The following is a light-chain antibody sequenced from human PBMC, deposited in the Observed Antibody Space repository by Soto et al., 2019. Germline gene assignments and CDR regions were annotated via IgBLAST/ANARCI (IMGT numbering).Light chain of an antibody. J-gene: IGLJ1*01. CDR2: EGT. Sequence: QSVLTQPASVSGSPGQSITISCTGTTSDVGSYSLVSWYQQHPGKAPKLMIYEGTKRPSGVSNRFSGSKSGNTASLTISGLQAEDEADYYCCSYAGSYTWVFGSGTKVTVL. CDR3: CSYAGSYTWV. V-gene: IGLV2-23*01. CDR1: TSDVGSYSL.